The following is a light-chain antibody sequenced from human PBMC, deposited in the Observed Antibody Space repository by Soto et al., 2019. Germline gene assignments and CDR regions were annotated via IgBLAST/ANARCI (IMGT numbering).Light chain of an antibody. Sequence: EMTQSPSSLSACVGDRVTITCRASQNIRNYLNWYQQKPGEAPKLLISAVSSLETGVPSRFSGSGSGTDFTLTITSLQPEDFATYYCQQSYNTPRTFGQGTKADIK. CDR3: QQSYNTPRT. V-gene: IGKV1-39*01. J-gene: IGKJ1*01. CDR1: QNIRNY. CDR2: AVS.